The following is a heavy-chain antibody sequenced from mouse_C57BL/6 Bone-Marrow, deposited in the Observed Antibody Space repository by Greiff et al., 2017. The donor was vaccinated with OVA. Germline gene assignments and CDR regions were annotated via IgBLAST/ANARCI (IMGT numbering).Heavy chain of an antibody. CDR2: ISYDGSN. V-gene: IGHV3-6*01. CDR3: ARGPHSSGYVWFAY. Sequence: EVKLQESGPGLVKPSQSLSLTCSVTGYSITSGYYWNWIRQFPGNKLEWMGYISYDGSNNYNPSLKNRISITRDTSKNQFFLTLNSVTTEDTATYYCARGPHSSGYVWFAYWGQGTLVTVSA. CDR1: GYSITSGYY. J-gene: IGHJ3*01. D-gene: IGHD3-2*02.